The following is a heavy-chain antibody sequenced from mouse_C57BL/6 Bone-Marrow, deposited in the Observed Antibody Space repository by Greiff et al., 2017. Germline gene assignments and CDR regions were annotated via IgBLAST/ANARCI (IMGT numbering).Heavy chain of an antibody. Sequence: QVQLKQPGAELVMPGASVKLSCKASGYTFTSYWMHWVKQRPGQGLEWIGEIDPSDSYTNYNQKLKGKSTLTVAKSSSTAYMQLSSLTSEDSAVYYGARWGVTPVVSSFDYWGQGTTLTVSS. CDR2: IDPSDSYT. CDR3: ARWGVTPVVSSFDY. V-gene: IGHV1-69*01. CDR1: GYTFTSYW. D-gene: IGHD1-1*01. J-gene: IGHJ2*01.